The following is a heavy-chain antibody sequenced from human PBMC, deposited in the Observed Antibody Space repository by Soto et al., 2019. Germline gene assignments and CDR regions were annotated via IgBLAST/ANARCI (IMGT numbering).Heavy chain of an antibody. CDR1: GGSISSGGYY. V-gene: IGHV4-31*03. J-gene: IGHJ4*02. CDR3: ARDSDYYSSGSFDY. CDR2: IYYSGIT. Sequence: PSETLSLTCTVSGGSISSGGYYWSWIRQHPGKGLEWIGYIYYSGITYYNPSLKSRVTISVDTSKNQFSLNLRSVTAADTAVYYCARDSDYYSSGSFDYWGQGTLVTVSS. D-gene: IGHD3-10*01.